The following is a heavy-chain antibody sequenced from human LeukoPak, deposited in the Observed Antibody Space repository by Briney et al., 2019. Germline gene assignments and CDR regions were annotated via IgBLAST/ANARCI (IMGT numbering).Heavy chain of an antibody. CDR2: ITYDGSSE. Sequence: GTSLRLPCAASGFTFSNYGMHWVRQAPGKGLEWVATITYDGSSEYYADSVKDRFTVSRDNSKNTLYLQMSSLKTEGTAVYYCAKRGDGGHKSLEYWGQGTLVIVSS. J-gene: IGHJ4*02. D-gene: IGHD3-16*01. CDR3: AKRGDGGHKSLEY. CDR1: GFTFSNYG. V-gene: IGHV3-30*18.